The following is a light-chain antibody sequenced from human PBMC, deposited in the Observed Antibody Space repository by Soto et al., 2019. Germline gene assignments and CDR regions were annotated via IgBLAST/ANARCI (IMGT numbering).Light chain of an antibody. J-gene: IGKJ4*01. CDR1: QGISSW. Sequence: DIQMTQSPSSVSAFVGDTVTITCRASQGISSWLAWYQQKPGKAPKLLISAASILQSWVPSRFSGSGSGTDFTLTISSLRPEDFATYSCQQTDSVPPTFGGGTKVEIK. CDR2: AAS. CDR3: QQTDSVPPT. V-gene: IGKV1-12*01.